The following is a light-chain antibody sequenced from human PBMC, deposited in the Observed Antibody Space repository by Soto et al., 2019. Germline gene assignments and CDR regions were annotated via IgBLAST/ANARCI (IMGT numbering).Light chain of an antibody. Sequence: QLVLTQPPSVSGAPGQRVTISCTGSSSNIGAGYDVHWYQQLPGTAPKLLIYGNSNRPSGVPDRFSGSKSGTSASLATTGLQAEDRADYNCPSYDSSLSGSVFGGGTKLTVL. CDR3: PSYDSSLSGSV. CDR2: GNS. V-gene: IGLV1-40*01. J-gene: IGLJ2*01. CDR1: SSNIGAGYD.